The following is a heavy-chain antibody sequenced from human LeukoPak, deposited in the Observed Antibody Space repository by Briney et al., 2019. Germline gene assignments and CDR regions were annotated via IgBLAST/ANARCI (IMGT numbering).Heavy chain of an antibody. V-gene: IGHV3-72*01. J-gene: IGHJ3*02. CDR3: ARVGRYFDAFDI. D-gene: IGHD1-26*01. CDR2: TRTKANSYTT. CDR1: GFTFSSYA. Sequence: GMSLRLSCAASGFTFSSYAMHWVRQAPGKGLEWVGRTRTKANSYTTEYAASVKGRFSISRDDSKNSLYLQMNSLKTEDTAVYYCARVGRYFDAFDIWGQGTMVTVSS.